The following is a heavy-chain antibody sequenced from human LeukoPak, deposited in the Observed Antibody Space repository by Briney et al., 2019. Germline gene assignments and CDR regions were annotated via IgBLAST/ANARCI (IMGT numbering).Heavy chain of an antibody. CDR1: GFTFSNYD. J-gene: IGHJ4*02. CDR3: ARDNTISGWYELGY. CDR2: ISSSSTTL. D-gene: IGHD6-19*01. Sequence: GGSLRLSCAASGFTFSNYDMNWVRQAPGKGLEWVSYISSSSTTLYYADSVKGRFTISRDNAKGSLYLQMNSLRAEDTAVYYCARDNTISGWYELGYWGQGTLVTVSS. V-gene: IGHV3-48*01.